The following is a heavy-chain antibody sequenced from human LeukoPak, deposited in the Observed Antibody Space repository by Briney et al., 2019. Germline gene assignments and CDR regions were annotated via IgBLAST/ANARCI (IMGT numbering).Heavy chain of an antibody. CDR2: ISGSGDTT. V-gene: IGHV3-23*01. D-gene: IGHD3-10*01. CDR3: AAFPRSSIRGVTMEPIDY. Sequence: GGSLRLSCAASGFTFSSYAMNWVRQAPGKGLEWVSGISGSGDTTYYTDSVKGRFTTSRDYSKNTLHLQMNSLRVEDTAVYYCAAFPRSSIRGVTMEPIDYWGLGTLVTVSS. J-gene: IGHJ4*02. CDR1: GFTFSSYA.